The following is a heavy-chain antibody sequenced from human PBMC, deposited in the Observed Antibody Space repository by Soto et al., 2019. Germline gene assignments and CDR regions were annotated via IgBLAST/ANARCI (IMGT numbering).Heavy chain of an antibody. CDR2: ISAYNGNT. CDR3: ARGSVAGTKEYFQH. D-gene: IGHD6-19*01. J-gene: IGHJ1*01. Sequence: GASVKVSCKASGYTFTSYGISWLRQAPGQGLEWMGWISAYNGNTNYAQKLQGRVTMTTDTSTSTAYMEMRSLGSDDTAVYYCARGSVAGTKEYFQHWGQGTLVTVSS. CDR1: GYTFTSYG. V-gene: IGHV1-18*01.